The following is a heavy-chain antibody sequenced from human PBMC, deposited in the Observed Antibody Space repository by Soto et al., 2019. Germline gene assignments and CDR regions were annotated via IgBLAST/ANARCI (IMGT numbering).Heavy chain of an antibody. CDR2: IYYTGST. CDR3: ALGRVGVGEYFDD. V-gene: IGHV4-39*01. D-gene: IGHD3-10*01. J-gene: IGHJ4*02. Sequence: SETLSLTCTVSGASISSSGYYWVWIRQPPGKGLEWIGSIYYTGSTYHNPSLKSRVTMSVDRSKNQFSLKLSSVTAADTAVYYGALGRVGVGEYFDDWGQGTLVTFSS. CDR1: GASISSSGYY.